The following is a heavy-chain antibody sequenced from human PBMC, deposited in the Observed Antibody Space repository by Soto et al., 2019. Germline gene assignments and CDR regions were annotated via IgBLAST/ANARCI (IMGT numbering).Heavy chain of an antibody. D-gene: IGHD4-17*01. Sequence: GASVKVSCKASGGTFSSYAISWVRHAPGQGLEWMGGIIPIFGTANYAQKFQGRVTITADESTSTAYMELSSLRSEDTAVYYCARRQDYEGAFDIWGQGTMVTVSS. V-gene: IGHV1-69*13. J-gene: IGHJ3*02. CDR2: IIPIFGTA. CDR1: GGTFSSYA. CDR3: ARRQDYEGAFDI.